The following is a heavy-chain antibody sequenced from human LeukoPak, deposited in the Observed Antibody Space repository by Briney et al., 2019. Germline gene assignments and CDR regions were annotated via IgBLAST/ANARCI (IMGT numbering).Heavy chain of an antibody. V-gene: IGHV3-15*01. D-gene: IGHD3-16*02. CDR2: IKSKADGGIT. CDR3: TWGSYRDQVDY. Sequence: PGGSLRLSCAAFGFTFSNAWMSWVRQAPGKGLEWVGRIKSKADGGITDYAAPVKGRFTISRDDSKNTLYLQMNSLKIEDTAVYYCTWGSYRDQVDYRGQGTLVTVSS. J-gene: IGHJ4*02. CDR1: GFTFSNAW.